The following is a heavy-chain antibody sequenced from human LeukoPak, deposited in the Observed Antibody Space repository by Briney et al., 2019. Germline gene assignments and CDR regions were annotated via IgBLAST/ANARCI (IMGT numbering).Heavy chain of an antibody. Sequence: GRSLILSCAASRFTFNIFGMHWVRQAPGKGLEWVAVISSDGSNKYYANSVRGRFTISRDNSKDTLYLQMSSLTIEDTAVYYCRAATRYLDYYYDYWGQGTLVTVSS. V-gene: IGHV3-30*03. CDR3: RAATRYLDYYYDY. CDR2: ISSDGSNK. J-gene: IGHJ4*02. CDR1: RFTFNIFG. D-gene: IGHD3-22*01.